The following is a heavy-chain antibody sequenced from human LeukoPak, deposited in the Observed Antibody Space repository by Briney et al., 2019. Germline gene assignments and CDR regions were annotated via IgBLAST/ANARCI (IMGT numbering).Heavy chain of an antibody. CDR1: GGYFSVYY. CDR2: INHSGST. CDR3: SRFAYTKTSNYYYYWFDV. D-gene: IGHD3-22*01. V-gene: IGHV4-34*01. Sequence: SETLRLTCAAYGGYFSVYYLSWIRQPPGKGLEWIGEINHSGSTNYNPSLKSRVTISVATSKNQFSLKLSSVTAADTAVYYCSRFAYTKTSNYYYYWFDVWGKGTSVTVSS. J-gene: IGHJ6*04.